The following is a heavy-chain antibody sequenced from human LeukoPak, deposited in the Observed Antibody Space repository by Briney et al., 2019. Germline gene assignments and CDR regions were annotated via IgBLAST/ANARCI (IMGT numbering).Heavy chain of an antibody. CDR3: ARRSYYDSSGYYYN. V-gene: IGHV4-39*01. CDR2: IYYSGST. CDR1: GGSTSSSSYY. J-gene: IGHJ4*02. Sequence: PSETLSLTCTVSGGSTSSSSYYWGWIRQPPGKGLEWIGSIYYSGSTYYNPSLKSRVTISVDTSKNQFSLKLSSVTAADTAVYYCARRSYYDSSGYYYNWGQGTLVTVSS. D-gene: IGHD3-22*01.